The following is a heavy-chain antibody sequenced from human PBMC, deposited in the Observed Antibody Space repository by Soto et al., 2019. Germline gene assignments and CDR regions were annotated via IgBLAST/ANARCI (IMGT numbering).Heavy chain of an antibody. V-gene: IGHV3-74*01. Sequence: EVQLVESGGGLVQPGGSLRLSCAVSGFTFSSFWMHWVRQAPGEGLVWVSRINTDGSSTSYADSVKGRFTISRDNAKNTLYLQMNSLRAEATAMYYCAKRGVDTFGLSYWGQGTLVTVSS. CDR3: AKRGVDTFGLSY. CDR2: INTDGSST. J-gene: IGHJ4*02. D-gene: IGHD3-10*01. CDR1: GFTFSSFW.